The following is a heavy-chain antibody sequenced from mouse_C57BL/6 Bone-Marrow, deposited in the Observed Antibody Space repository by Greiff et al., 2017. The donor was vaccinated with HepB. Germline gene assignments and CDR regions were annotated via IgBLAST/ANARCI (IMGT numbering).Heavy chain of an antibody. V-gene: IGHV7-3*01. CDR1: GFTFTDYY. D-gene: IGHD1-1*01. Sequence: EVKLMESGGGLVQPGGSLSLSCAASGFTFTDYYMSWVRQPPGKALEWLGFIRNKANGYTTEYSASVKGRFTISRDNSQSILYLQMNALRAEDSATYYCARHYYGSSPLDYWGQGTTLTVSS. CDR2: IRNKANGYTT. J-gene: IGHJ2*01. CDR3: ARHYYGSSPLDY.